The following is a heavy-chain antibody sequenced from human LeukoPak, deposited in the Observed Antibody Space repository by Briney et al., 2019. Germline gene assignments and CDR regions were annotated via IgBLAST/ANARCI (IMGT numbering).Heavy chain of an antibody. D-gene: IGHD1-26*01. CDR3: ARGPIVGAGRGSPRLHNFDY. J-gene: IGHJ4*02. CDR1: GFTFSNYW. CDR2: IKQDGSAT. Sequence: GGSLRLSCAASGFTFSNYWMTWVRQAPGKGLEWVANIKQDGSATYYVDSVKGRFTISRDNAKTSLYLQMNSLRAEDTAVYYCARGPIVGAGRGSPRLHNFDYWGQGTLVTVSS. V-gene: IGHV3-7*01.